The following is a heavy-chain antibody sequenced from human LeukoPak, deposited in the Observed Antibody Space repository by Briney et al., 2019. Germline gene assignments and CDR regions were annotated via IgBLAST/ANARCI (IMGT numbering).Heavy chain of an antibody. CDR2: ISYDGSNK. V-gene: IGHV3-30*04. Sequence: GGSLRLSCAASGLTFSSYAMNWVRQAPGKGLEWVAVISYDGSNKYYADSVKGRFTISRDNSKNTLYLQMNSLRAEDTAVYYCARVMGAKTNGGGDAFDIWGQGTMVTVSS. CDR1: GLTFSSYA. D-gene: IGHD1-14*01. CDR3: ARVMGAKTNGGGDAFDI. J-gene: IGHJ3*02.